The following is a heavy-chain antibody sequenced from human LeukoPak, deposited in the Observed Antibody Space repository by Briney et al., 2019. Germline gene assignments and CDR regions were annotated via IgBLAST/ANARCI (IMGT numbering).Heavy chain of an antibody. CDR1: GFTFSSYA. Sequence: GGSLRLSSAASGFTFSSYAMSWVRQAPGKGLEWVSAISGSGAGTYYADSVKGRFTISRDKSQNTLYLQMNSLRAEDTAVYYCAKCRDGYNNFYYGMAVWGQGTTVTVSS. J-gene: IGHJ6*02. CDR2: ISGSGAGT. D-gene: IGHD5-24*01. CDR3: AKCRDGYNNFYYGMAV. V-gene: IGHV3-23*01.